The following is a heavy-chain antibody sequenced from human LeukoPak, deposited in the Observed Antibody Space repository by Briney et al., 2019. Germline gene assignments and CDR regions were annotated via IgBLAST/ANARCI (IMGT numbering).Heavy chain of an antibody. CDR3: ARGLGDNVTMIVVVTRTANWFDP. J-gene: IGHJ5*02. CDR1: GGSISSSSYY. CDR2: IYYSGST. Sequence: SETLSLTCTVSGGSISSSSYYWGWIRQPPGKGLEWIGSIYYSGSTYYNPSLKSRVTISVDTSKNQFSLKLSSVTAADTAVYYCARGLGDNVTMIVVVTRTANWFDPWGQGTLVTVSS. D-gene: IGHD3-22*01. V-gene: IGHV4-39*01.